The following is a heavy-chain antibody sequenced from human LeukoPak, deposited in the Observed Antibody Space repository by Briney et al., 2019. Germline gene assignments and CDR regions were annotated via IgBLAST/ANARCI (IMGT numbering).Heavy chain of an antibody. Sequence: SETLSLTCTVSGGSISSYYWSWIRQPPGKGLEWIGYIYYSGSTNYNPSLKSRVTISVDTSKNQFSLKLSSVTAADTAVYYCAGMIKQGYCSGGSCYSDYYYYGMDVWGQGTTVTVSS. CDR3: AGMIKQGYCSGGSCYSDYYYYGMDV. CDR2: IYYSGST. V-gene: IGHV4-59*08. CDR1: GGSISSYY. J-gene: IGHJ6*02. D-gene: IGHD2-15*01.